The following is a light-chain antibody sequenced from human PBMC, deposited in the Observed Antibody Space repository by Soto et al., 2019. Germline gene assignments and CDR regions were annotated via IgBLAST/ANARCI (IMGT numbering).Light chain of an antibody. Sequence: DIQMTQSPSTLSASVGDRVTITCRASQSIGDSLAWYQQKPGKAPYLLISDVSSLERGVPSRFSGSGSGTEFTLTIRSMRPDDFATFYCQQYNGYSRTFGQGTKVDIK. V-gene: IGKV1-5*01. CDR1: QSIGDS. CDR2: DVS. J-gene: IGKJ1*01. CDR3: QQYNGYSRT.